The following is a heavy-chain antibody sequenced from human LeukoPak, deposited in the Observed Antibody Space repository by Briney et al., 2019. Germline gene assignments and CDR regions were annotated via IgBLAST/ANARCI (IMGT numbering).Heavy chain of an antibody. D-gene: IGHD1-26*01. Sequence: PSETLSLTCAVYGGSFSGYYWSWIRQPPGKGLEWIGEINHSGSTNYNPSLKRRVTISVDTSKNQYSLKLSSVAAADTAVYHCARRTSIRVGGAFDIWGQGTMVTVSS. V-gene: IGHV4-34*01. CDR1: GGSFSGYY. J-gene: IGHJ3*02. CDR3: ARRTSIRVGGAFDI. CDR2: INHSGST.